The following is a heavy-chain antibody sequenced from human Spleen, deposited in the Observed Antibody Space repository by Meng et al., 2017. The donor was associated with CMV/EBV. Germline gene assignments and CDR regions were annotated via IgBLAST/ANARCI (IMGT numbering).Heavy chain of an antibody. Sequence: GESLKISCAASGFTLSTYPIHWVRQAPGKGLEWVALISDDGNNKYYADSVKGRFTISRDNFKNMVSLQMNSLTTEDTAVYSCAREDGQRFTIVGVVPYGMDVWGQGTTVTVSS. CDR1: GFTLSTYP. D-gene: IGHD3-3*01. CDR3: AREDGQRFTIVGVVPYGMDV. V-gene: IGHV3-30-3*01. J-gene: IGHJ6*02. CDR2: ISDDGNNK.